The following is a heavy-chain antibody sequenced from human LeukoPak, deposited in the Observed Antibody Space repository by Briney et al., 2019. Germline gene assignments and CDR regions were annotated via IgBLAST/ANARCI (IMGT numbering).Heavy chain of an antibody. CDR2: IYYSGST. CDR3: ARAYYYFWSGYYDYFDY. V-gene: IGHV4-39*07. CDR1: GGSISSSSYY. Sequence: SETLSLTCTVSGGSISSSSYYWGWIRQPPGKGLEWIGSIYYSGSTYYNPSLKSRVTISVDTSKNQFSLKLSSVTAADTAVYYCARAYYYFWSGYYDYFDYWGQGTLVTVSS. D-gene: IGHD3-3*01. J-gene: IGHJ4*02.